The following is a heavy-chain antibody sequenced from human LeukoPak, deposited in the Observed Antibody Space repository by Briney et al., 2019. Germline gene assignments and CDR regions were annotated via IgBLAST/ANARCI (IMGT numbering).Heavy chain of an antibody. CDR1: GFTFSSYS. Sequence: GSLRLSCAASGFTFSSYSMNWVRQPPGKGLEWIGYIHYSGSTNYNPSLKSRVTISVDTSKKQFSLKLSSGTAADTAVYYCARVEEGYGSGRRENYYYYMDVWGKGTTVTISS. CDR2: IHYSGST. J-gene: IGHJ6*03. V-gene: IGHV4-59*01. D-gene: IGHD3-10*01. CDR3: ARVEEGYGSGRRENYYYYMDV.